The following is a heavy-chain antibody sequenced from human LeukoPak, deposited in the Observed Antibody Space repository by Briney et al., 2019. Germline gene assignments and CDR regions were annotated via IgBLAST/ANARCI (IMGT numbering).Heavy chain of an antibody. CDR2: FDPEDGET. CDR3: ATDQNGYWHAFDI. Sequence: ASVKVSCKVSGYTLTELSMHGVRPAPGKGLEWMGGFDPEDGETIYAQKFQGRVTMTEDTSTDTAYMELSSLRAEDTAVYYCATDQNGYWHAFDIWGQGTMVTVSS. V-gene: IGHV1-24*01. D-gene: IGHD3-22*01. J-gene: IGHJ3*02. CDR1: GYTLTELS.